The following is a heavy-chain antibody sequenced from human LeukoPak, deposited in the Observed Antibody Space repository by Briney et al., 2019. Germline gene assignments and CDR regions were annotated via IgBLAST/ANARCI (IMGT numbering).Heavy chain of an antibody. J-gene: IGHJ6*02. D-gene: IGHD4-17*01. CDR2: INHSGST. CDR1: GYSISSGYY. CDR3: ARGDDYGDFYGMDV. Sequence: PSETLSLPCSVSGYSISSGYYWGWIRRPPGKGLEWIGEINHSGSTNYNPSLTSRVTISVDTSKNQFSLKLSSVTAADTAVYYCARGDDYGDFYGMDVWGQGTTVTVSS. V-gene: IGHV4-38-2*02.